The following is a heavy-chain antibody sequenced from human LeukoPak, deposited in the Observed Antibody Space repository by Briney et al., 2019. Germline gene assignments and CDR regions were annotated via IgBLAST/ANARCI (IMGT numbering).Heavy chain of an antibody. CDR3: AGDVGATLDY. Sequence: PSETLSLTCTVSGGSISSTAYYWAWIRQPPGKGLEWIGSINYSGNTYYKPSLKSRVTISVDTSKNQFSLKLSSVTAADTAVYYCAGDVGATLDYWGQGTLVTVSS. J-gene: IGHJ4*02. V-gene: IGHV4-39*07. CDR2: INYSGNT. CDR1: GGSISSTAYY. D-gene: IGHD1-26*01.